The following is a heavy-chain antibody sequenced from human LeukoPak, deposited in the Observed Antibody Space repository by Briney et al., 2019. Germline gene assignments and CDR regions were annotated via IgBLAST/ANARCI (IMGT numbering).Heavy chain of an antibody. Sequence: GGSLRLSCAASGFTFSSYAIAWVRRAPGKGLVSVSRINTDGSTTNYADSVKGRFTISRDNAKNTLYLQMNSLRAEDTAVYYCASSIRGFDPWGQGTLVTVSS. CDR2: INTDGSTT. J-gene: IGHJ5*02. D-gene: IGHD3-9*01. V-gene: IGHV3-74*01. CDR3: ASSIRGFDP. CDR1: GFTFSSYA.